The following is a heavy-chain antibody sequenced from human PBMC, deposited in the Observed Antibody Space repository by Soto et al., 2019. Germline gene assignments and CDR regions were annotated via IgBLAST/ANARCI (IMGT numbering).Heavy chain of an antibody. CDR2: ISGSGGST. CDR1: GFTFSSYA. Sequence: EVQLLESGGGLVQPGGSLRLSCAASGFTFSSYAMSWVRQAPGKGLEWVSAISGSGGSTYYADSVKGRFTISRDNSKNTLFLEMNSLRAEDTSVYYCAELRRAAAGTGARADWFDPWGQGTLVTVSS. V-gene: IGHV3-23*01. CDR3: AELRRAAAGTGARADWFDP. D-gene: IGHD6-13*01. J-gene: IGHJ5*02.